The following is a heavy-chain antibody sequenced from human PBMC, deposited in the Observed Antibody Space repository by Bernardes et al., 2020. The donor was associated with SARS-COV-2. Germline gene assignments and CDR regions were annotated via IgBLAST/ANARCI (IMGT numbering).Heavy chain of an antibody. D-gene: IGHD3-16*01. CDR3: VKDKGDGSFDY. CDR2: INRDGNDK. Sequence: GGSLRLSCAASGFSFSNSWMSWVRQSPSRGLEWVAKINRDGNDKYYRDSVKGRFTISRDNSKSSLYLQMNSLRVEDTGVYYCVKDKGDGSFDYWGRGTLVTVS. V-gene: IGHV3-7*03. J-gene: IGHJ4*02. CDR1: GFSFSNSW.